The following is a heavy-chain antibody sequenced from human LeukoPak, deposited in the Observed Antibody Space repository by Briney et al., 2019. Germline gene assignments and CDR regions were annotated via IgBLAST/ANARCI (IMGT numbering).Heavy chain of an antibody. CDR1: GYTFTSYG. J-gene: IGHJ4*02. CDR2: ISAYNGNT. CDR3: ARDEVGHYDSSGLIDY. V-gene: IGHV1-18*01. D-gene: IGHD3-22*01. Sequence: ASVKVSCKASGYTFTSYGISWVRQAPGQGLEWMGWISAYNGNTNYAQKLQGRVTMTTDTSTSTAYMELRSLRSDDTAVYYCARDEVGHYDSSGLIDYWGQGTLVTVSS.